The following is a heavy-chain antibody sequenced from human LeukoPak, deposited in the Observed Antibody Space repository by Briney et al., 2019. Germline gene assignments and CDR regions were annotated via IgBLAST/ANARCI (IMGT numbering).Heavy chain of an antibody. Sequence: ASVKVSCKASGYTFTSYDINWVRQAPGQGREWMGWMNPNSGNTGYAQKFQGRVTMTRNTSISTAYMELSSLKSEDTAVYYCARSQTTASRLIRSRGFDPWGQGTLVTVSS. D-gene: IGHD6-6*01. CDR2: MNPNSGNT. CDR3: ARSQTTASRLIRSRGFDP. J-gene: IGHJ5*02. CDR1: GYTFTSYD. V-gene: IGHV1-8*01.